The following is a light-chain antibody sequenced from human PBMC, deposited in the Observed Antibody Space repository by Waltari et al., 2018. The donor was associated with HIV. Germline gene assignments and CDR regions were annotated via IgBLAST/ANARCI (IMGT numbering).Light chain of an antibody. J-gene: IGLJ3*02. CDR1: SSDIGDYTY. CDR3: CSFAGSYTLV. Sequence: QSALPQPRPVSGSPGPSVTISCTGTSSDIGDYTYVSWYQQHPSKAPKLMIYDVTKRPSGVPDRFSGSKSGNTASLTISGLQAEDEAAYYCCSFAGSYTLVFGGGTKLTVL. CDR2: DVT. V-gene: IGLV2-11*01.